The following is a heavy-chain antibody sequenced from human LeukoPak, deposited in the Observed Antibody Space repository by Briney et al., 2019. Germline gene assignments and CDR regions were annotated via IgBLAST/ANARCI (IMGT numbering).Heavy chain of an antibody. CDR3: ARGRPQIYDFWSGYYCDAFDI. V-gene: IGHV4-34*01. D-gene: IGHD3-3*01. J-gene: IGHJ3*02. Sequence: SETLSLTCAVYGGSFSGYYWSWIRQPPGNGLEWIGEINHSGSTNYNPSLKSRVTISVDTSKNQFSLKLSSVNAADTAVYYCARGRPQIYDFWSGYYCDAFDIWGQGTMVTVSS. CDR2: INHSGST. CDR1: GGSFSGYY.